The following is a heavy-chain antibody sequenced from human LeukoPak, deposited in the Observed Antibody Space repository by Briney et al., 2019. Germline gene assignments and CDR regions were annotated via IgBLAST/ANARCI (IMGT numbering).Heavy chain of an antibody. Sequence: ASVKVSCTASGHTFTAYYIHWVRQAPGQGLEWMGGIHPGTGDTNYAQKFQGRVTMTRDTSISTAYMELSRLRSDDTAVYYCARGDILTGYYPLGYWGQGTLVTVSS. CDR3: ARGDILTGYYPLGY. J-gene: IGHJ4*02. CDR1: GHTFTAYY. D-gene: IGHD3-9*01. CDR2: IHPGTGDT. V-gene: IGHV1-2*02.